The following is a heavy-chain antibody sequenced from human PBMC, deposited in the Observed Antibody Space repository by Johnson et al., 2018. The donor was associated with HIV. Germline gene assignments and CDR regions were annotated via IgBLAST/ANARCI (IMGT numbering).Heavy chain of an antibody. V-gene: IGHV3-48*04. Sequence: VQLVESGGGVVRPGGSLRLSCAASGFTFDDYGMSWVRQAPGKGLEWVSYISTSGSTIYYGDSVKGRFTISRDNAKNSLSLQMNSLRAEDTAVYYCAKDPVQGVGLDIWGQGTMVTVSS. CDR2: ISTSGSTI. D-gene: IGHD2-8*02. CDR3: AKDPVQGVGLDI. CDR1: GFTFDDYG. J-gene: IGHJ3*02.